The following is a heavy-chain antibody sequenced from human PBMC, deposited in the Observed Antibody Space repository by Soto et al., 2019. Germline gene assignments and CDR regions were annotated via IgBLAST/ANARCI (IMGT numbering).Heavy chain of an antibody. CDR1: GGTFSSYT. CDR3: ASEYGSGSP. CDR2: IIPILGIA. Sequence: QVQLVQSGAEVKKPGSSVKVSCKASGGTFSSYTISWVRQAPGQGLEWMGRIIPILGIANYAQKFQGRVTITADKSSSTSYMEMSSLRSGDRAVYYCASEYGSGSPWGQGTLVTVSS. V-gene: IGHV1-69*02. J-gene: IGHJ5*02. D-gene: IGHD3-10*01.